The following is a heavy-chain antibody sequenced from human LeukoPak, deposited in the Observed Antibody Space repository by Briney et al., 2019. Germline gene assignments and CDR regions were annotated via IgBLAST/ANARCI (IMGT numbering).Heavy chain of an antibody. J-gene: IGHJ4*02. CDR1: GYTFTSYD. Sequence: PGASVKVSCKASGYTFTSYDINWVRQATGQGLEWMGWINTNTGNPTYAQGFTGRFVFSLDTSVSTAYLQISSLKAEDTAVYYCARDAELENFDYWGQGTLVTVSS. V-gene: IGHV7-4-1*02. CDR2: INTNTGNP. D-gene: IGHD1-1*01. CDR3: ARDAELENFDY.